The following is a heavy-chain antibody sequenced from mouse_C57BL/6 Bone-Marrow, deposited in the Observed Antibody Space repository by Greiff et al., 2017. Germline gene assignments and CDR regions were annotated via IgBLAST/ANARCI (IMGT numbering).Heavy chain of an antibody. Sequence: EVQLVESGGGLVKPGGSLKLSCAASGFTFSSYTMSWVRQTPEKRLQWVAAISGGGGNTYSPDSVKGRFTLSRDNDKNILYLQMSSLRSEDTALYYCARQVTTVLATKYFDVWGTGTTVTGSS. V-gene: IGHV5-9*01. CDR1: GFTFSSYT. CDR2: ISGGGGNT. CDR3: ARQVTTVLATKYFDV. D-gene: IGHD1-1*01. J-gene: IGHJ1*03.